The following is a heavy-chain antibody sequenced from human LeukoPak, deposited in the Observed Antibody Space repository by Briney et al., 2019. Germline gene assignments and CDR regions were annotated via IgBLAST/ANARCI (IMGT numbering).Heavy chain of an antibody. J-gene: IGHJ4*02. D-gene: IGHD2-15*01. CDR3: ARDRPDCSGGSCYFFDY. Sequence: PSETLSLTCTVSGGSISSYYWSWIRHPPGKGLEWIGYIYYSGSTNYNPSLKSRVTMSVDTSKNQFSLKLSSVTAADTAVYYCARDRPDCSGGSCYFFDYWGQGTLVTVSS. V-gene: IGHV4-59*12. CDR2: IYYSGST. CDR1: GGSISSYY.